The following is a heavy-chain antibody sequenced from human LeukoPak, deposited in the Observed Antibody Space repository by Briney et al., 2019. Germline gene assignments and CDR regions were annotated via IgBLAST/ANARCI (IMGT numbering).Heavy chain of an antibody. V-gene: IGHV5-10-1*01. CDR2: IVPSDSYT. CDR1: GYSFTSYW. CDR3: ATFEGNDAFDI. Sequence: GESLKISCKGSGYSFTSYWISWVGQMPGKGWKWMGRIVPSDSYTNYSPSFQGHVTISADKSISTAYLQWSSLKASDTAMYYCATFEGNDAFDIWGQGTMVTVSS. J-gene: IGHJ3*02.